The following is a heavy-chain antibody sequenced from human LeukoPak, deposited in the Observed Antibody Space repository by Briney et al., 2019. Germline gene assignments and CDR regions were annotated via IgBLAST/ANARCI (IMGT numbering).Heavy chain of an antibody. V-gene: IGHV4-59*01. D-gene: IGHD3-22*01. Sequence: SETLSLTCTVSGGSISSYYWSWIRQPPGKGLEWSGYIYYSGCTNYNPSLKSRVTISVDTSKNQFSLKLSSVTAADTAVYYCARTYDSSKNDAFDIWGQGTMVTVSS. CDR3: ARTYDSSKNDAFDI. J-gene: IGHJ3*02. CDR2: IYYSGCT. CDR1: GGSISSYY.